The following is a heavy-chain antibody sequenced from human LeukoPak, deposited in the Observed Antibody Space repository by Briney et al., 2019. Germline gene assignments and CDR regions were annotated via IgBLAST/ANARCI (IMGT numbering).Heavy chain of an antibody. J-gene: IGHJ2*01. V-gene: IGHV4-61*02. CDR2: IYTSGSTINNPSLKNT. D-gene: IGHD6-13*01. Sequence: SETLSLTCTVSGDSISSGSYYWTWIRQPAGKGLEWIGRIYTSGSTINNPSLKNTNYNPSLKSRVTISVDTSKNQFSLKLSSVTAADTAVYYCARVYYSNSYDYWYFDLWGRGTLVTVSS. CDR3: ARVYYSNSYDYWYFDL. CDR1: GDSISSGSYY.